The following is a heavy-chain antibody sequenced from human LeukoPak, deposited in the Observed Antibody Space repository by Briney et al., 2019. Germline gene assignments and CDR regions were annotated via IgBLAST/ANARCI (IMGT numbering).Heavy chain of an antibody. CDR2: ISAYNGNT. D-gene: IGHD3-9*01. CDR1: GYTFTSYC. CDR3: ARAPNFDWLLSPFDY. J-gene: IGHJ4*02. V-gene: IGHV1-18*01. Sequence: ASVKVSCKASGYTFTSYCISWVRQAPGQGLEWMGWISAYNGNTNYPQKLQGRVTMTTDTSTSTAYMELRSLRSDDTAVYYCARAPNFDWLLSPFDYWGQGTLVTVSS.